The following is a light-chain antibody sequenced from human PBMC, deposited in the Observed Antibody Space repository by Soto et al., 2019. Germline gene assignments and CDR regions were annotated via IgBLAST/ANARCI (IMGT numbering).Light chain of an antibody. V-gene: IGKV3-20*01. J-gene: IGKJ2*01. CDR1: QSVSSSY. Sequence: ENVLTQSPGTLSLSLGERATLSCRASQSVSSSYFAWYQQKPGQAPRLLIYAASRRATGIPDRFSGSGSGTDFTLTINILEPEDFAVYYCQQYGTSPYTFGQGTKLEIK. CDR2: AAS. CDR3: QQYGTSPYT.